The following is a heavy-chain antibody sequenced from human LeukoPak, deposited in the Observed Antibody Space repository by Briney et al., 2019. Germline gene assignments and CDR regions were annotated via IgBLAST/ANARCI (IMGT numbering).Heavy chain of an antibody. J-gene: IGHJ4*02. CDR2: INHSGST. D-gene: IGHD6-6*01. CDR1: GGSISSYY. V-gene: IGHV4-34*01. CDR3: ARGVWQRPSSSGHDY. Sequence: PSETLSLTCTVSGGSISSYYWSWIRQPPGKGLEWIGEINHSGSTNYNPSLKSRVTISVDTSKNQFSLKLSSVTAADTAVYYCARGVWQRPSSSGHDYWGQGTLVTVSS.